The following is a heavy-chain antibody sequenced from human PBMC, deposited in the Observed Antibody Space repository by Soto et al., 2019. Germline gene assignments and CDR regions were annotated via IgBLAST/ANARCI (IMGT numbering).Heavy chain of an antibody. Sequence: QTQVVESGGGVVQPGTSLRLSCEASGFTFNYYGMHWVRQAPGQGLEWMAVISYDGTKKHYADSIKGRFAISRDNSRNTVYLQLNSLRPEDTAVYYWAKMGPGPILEDRFYYYVIDVWGQGTTVTVSS. CDR1: GFTFNYYG. V-gene: IGHV3-30*18. CDR3: AKMGPGPILEDRFYYYVIDV. D-gene: IGHD3-10*02. J-gene: IGHJ6*02. CDR2: ISYDGTKK.